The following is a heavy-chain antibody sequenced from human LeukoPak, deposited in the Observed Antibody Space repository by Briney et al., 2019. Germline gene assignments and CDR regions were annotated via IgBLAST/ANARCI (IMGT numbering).Heavy chain of an antibody. J-gene: IGHJ4*02. CDR1: GFTFSSYA. V-gene: IGHV3-64D*06. D-gene: IGHD6-13*01. CDR2: FNTSGDKT. CDR3: VKDLYKGDTSTWYYFDY. Sequence: GGSLRLSCSGSGFTFSSYAIHWVRQAPGKGPEYVSVFNTSGDKTYYADSVKGRFTISRDNSKNTVSLQMSSLRAEDTAMYYCVKDLYKGDTSTWYYFDYWGQGTLVTVSS.